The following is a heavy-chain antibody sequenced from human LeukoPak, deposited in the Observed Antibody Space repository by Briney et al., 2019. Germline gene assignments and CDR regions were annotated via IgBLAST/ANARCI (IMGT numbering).Heavy chain of an antibody. D-gene: IGHD1-7*01. CDR2: IWYDGSNK. V-gene: IGHV3-33*01. J-gene: IGHJ4*02. Sequence: GGSLRLSCAASGFTFSSYGMHWVRQAPGKGLEWVAVIWYDGSNKYYADSVKGRFTISRDNSKNTLYLQVNSLRAEDTAVYYCARDRLARWNYVTYYFDYWGQGTLVTVSS. CDR3: ARDRLARWNYVTYYFDY. CDR1: GFTFSSYG.